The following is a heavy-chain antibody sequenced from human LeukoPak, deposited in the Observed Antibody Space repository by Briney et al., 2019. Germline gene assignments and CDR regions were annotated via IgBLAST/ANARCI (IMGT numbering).Heavy chain of an antibody. J-gene: IGHJ4*02. CDR1: GYTFTSYA. Sequence: ASVKVSCKASGYTFTSYALQWVRQAPGQGLEWMGWINAGNGNTKYSQKYLGRVTISKDTSANTAYMELSSLKSEDTAVYYCARDSFGTGRPSDHWGQGTLLTVSS. CDR3: ARDSFGTGRPSDH. V-gene: IGHV1-3*01. D-gene: IGHD1-1*01. CDR2: INAGNGNT.